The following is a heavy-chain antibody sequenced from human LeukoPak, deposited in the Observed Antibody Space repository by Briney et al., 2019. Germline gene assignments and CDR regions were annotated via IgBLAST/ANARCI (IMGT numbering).Heavy chain of an antibody. CDR1: GSTFSSYA. J-gene: IGHJ5*02. Sequence: PGGSLRLSCAASGSTFSSYAMHWVRQAPGKGLEWVAVISYDGSNKYYADSVKGRFTISRDNSKNTLYLQMNSLRAEDTAVYYCARGPGGWYSSSWYSGWFDPWGQGTLVTVSS. CDR3: ARGPGGWYSSSWYSGWFDP. D-gene: IGHD6-13*01. CDR2: ISYDGSNK. V-gene: IGHV3-30-3*01.